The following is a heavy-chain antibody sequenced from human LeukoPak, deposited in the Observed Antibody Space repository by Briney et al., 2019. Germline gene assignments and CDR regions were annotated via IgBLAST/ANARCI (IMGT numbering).Heavy chain of an antibody. Sequence: VASVKVSCKVSGYTLTELSMHWVRQAPGKGLEGMGGFDPEDGETIYAQKFQGRVTMTEDTSTDTAYMELSSLRSEDTAVYYCATDRYSSSWYRFDYWGQGTLVTVSS. V-gene: IGHV1-24*01. D-gene: IGHD6-13*01. CDR2: FDPEDGET. J-gene: IGHJ4*02. CDR3: ATDRYSSSWYRFDY. CDR1: GYTLTELS.